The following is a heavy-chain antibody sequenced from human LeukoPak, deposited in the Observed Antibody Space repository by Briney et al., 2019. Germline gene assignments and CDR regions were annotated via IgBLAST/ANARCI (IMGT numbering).Heavy chain of an antibody. CDR1: GFTFSSYS. D-gene: IGHD3-3*01. CDR3: ARDRDDFWSGYMNWFDP. CDR2: ISSSSSSYI. V-gene: IGHV3-21*01. Sequence: GGSLRLSCAASGFTFSSYSMNWVRQAPGKGLEWVSSISSSSSSYIYYADSVKGRFTISRDNAKNSLYLQMNSLRAEDTAVYYCARDRDDFWSGYMNWFDPWGQGTLVTVSS. J-gene: IGHJ5*02.